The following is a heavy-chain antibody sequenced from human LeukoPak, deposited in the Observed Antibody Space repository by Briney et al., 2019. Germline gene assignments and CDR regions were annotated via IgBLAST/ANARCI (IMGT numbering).Heavy chain of an antibody. D-gene: IGHD1-26*01. V-gene: IGHV3-21*06. CDR2: ISTRSSHI. CDR1: GFTFSSYR. J-gene: IGHJ4*02. CDR3: AREGAAVSGTMDY. Sequence: GGSLRLSCAASGFTFSSYRMNWVRPAPGKGLQWVSSISTRSSHIYYTDSVKGRFTISRDNAKNPLYLQMTGLRVDDTAVYYCAREGAAVSGTMDYWGQGTLVTVSS.